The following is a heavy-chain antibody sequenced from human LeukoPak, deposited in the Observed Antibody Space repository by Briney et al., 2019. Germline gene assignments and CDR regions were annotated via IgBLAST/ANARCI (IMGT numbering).Heavy chain of an antibody. CDR2: ISAYNGNT. D-gene: IGHD3-10*01. CDR3: ARVGSMVRGVILNYYYYYMDV. Sequence: ASVKVSCKASGYTFTSYGISWVRQAPGQGLEWMGWISAYNGNTNYAQKLQGRVTMSTDTSTSTAYMELRSLRSDDTAVYYCARVGSMVRGVILNYYYYYMDVWGKGTTVTVSS. CDR1: GYTFTSYG. V-gene: IGHV1-18*01. J-gene: IGHJ6*03.